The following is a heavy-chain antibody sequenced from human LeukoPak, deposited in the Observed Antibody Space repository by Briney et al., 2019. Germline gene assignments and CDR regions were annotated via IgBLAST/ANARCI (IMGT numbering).Heavy chain of an antibody. V-gene: IGHV4-31*03. CDR1: GGSIRSAGYS. CDR3: ARAGIVRFYYYGMDV. J-gene: IGHJ6*02. CDR2: IYYSGNT. Sequence: PSQTLSLTCSVSGGSIRSAGYSWYWIRQFPGRGLEWIGYIYYSGNTAYNPSLKSRVTISLDTSENQFSLNLTSVTAADTAVYYCARAGIVRFYYYGMDVWGQGTTVTVSS. D-gene: IGHD1-26*01.